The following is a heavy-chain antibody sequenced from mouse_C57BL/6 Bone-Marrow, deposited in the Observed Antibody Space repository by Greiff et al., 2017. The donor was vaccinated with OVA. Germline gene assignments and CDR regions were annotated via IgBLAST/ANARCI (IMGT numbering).Heavy chain of an antibody. CDR1: GYTFTSYT. D-gene: IGHD2-3*01. CDR3: ARYPHDGYYLDY. V-gene: IGHV1-4*01. CDR2: INPSSGYT. Sequence: VQLQQSGAELARPGASVKMSCKASGYTFTSYTMHWVKQRPGQGLEWIGYINPSSGYTKYNQKFKDKATLTADKSSSTAYMQLSSLTSEDSAVYYCARYPHDGYYLDYWGQGTTLTVSS. J-gene: IGHJ2*01.